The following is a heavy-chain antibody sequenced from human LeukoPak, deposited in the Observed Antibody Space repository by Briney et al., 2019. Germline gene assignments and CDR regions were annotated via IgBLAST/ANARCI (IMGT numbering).Heavy chain of an antibody. D-gene: IGHD3-3*01. Sequence: GGSLRLSCAASGFIFSSYAMSWVRQAPGKGLEWVSAISGSGGSTYYADSVKGRFTISRDNSKNTLYLQMNSLRAEDTAVYYCAKARGYDFWSGYCLDYWGQGTLVTVSS. CDR1: GFIFSSYA. CDR2: ISGSGGST. J-gene: IGHJ4*02. V-gene: IGHV3-23*01. CDR3: AKARGYDFWSGYCLDY.